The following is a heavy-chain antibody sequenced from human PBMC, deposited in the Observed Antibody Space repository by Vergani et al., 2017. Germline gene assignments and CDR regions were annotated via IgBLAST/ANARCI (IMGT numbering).Heavy chain of an antibody. CDR1: GFTFSSSG. J-gene: IGHJ4*02. D-gene: IGHD2-8*01. V-gene: IGHV3-30*18. Sequence: QVQLVESGGGVVQPGRSLRLSCAASGFTFSSSGMHWVRQAPGKGLEWVAVISYDGSNKYYADSVKGRFTISRDNSKNTLYLQMNSLRAEDTAVYYCAKTPMVEYYFDYWGQGTLVTVSS. CDR3: AKTPMVEYYFDY. CDR2: ISYDGSNK.